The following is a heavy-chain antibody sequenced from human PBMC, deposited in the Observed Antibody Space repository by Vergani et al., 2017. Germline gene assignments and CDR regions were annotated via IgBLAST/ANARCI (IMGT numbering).Heavy chain of an antibody. Sequence: EVQLLESGGGLVQPGGSLRLSCAASGFTFSSYAMSWVRQAPGKGLEWVSAISGSGGSTYYADSVKGRFTISRDNSKNTLYLQMNSLRAEDTAVYYCAKAGWYRDREYYDFWSGYKYYYYYYGMDVWGQGTTVTVSS. CDR3: AKAGWYRDREYYDFWSGYKYYYYYYGMDV. CDR1: GFTFSSYA. V-gene: IGHV3-23*01. D-gene: IGHD3-3*01. J-gene: IGHJ6*02. CDR2: ISGSGGST.